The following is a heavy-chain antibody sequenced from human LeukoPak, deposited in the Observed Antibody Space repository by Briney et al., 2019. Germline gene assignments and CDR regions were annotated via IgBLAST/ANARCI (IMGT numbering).Heavy chain of an antibody. CDR1: GGSFSGYY. CDR3: ASTYYDFWSEVLPPDY. J-gene: IGHJ4*02. Sequence: SETLSLTCAVYGGSFSGYYWSWIRQPPGKGLEWIGEINRSGSINYNPSLKSRVTISVDTSKNQFSLKLSSVTAADTAVYYCASTYYDFWSEVLPPDYWGQGTLVTVSS. D-gene: IGHD3-3*01. CDR2: INRSGSI. V-gene: IGHV4-34*01.